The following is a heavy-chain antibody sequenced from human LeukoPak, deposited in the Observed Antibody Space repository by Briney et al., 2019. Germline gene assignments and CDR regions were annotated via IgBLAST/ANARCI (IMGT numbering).Heavy chain of an antibody. CDR1: GYTFTDYY. CDR3: ATLTTVTTAYADY. J-gene: IGHJ4*02. V-gene: IGHV1-69-2*01. D-gene: IGHD4-17*01. Sequence: ASVKISCKVSGYTFTDYYMHWVQQAPGKGLEWMGLVDPEDGETINAEKFQGRVTITADTSTDTAYMELSSLRSEDTAVYYCATLTTVTTAYADYWGQGTLVTVSS. CDR2: VDPEDGET.